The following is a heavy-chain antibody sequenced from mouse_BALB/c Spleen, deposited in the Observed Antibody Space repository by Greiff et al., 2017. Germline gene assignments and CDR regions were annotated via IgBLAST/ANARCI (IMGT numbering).Heavy chain of an antibody. CDR1: GFTFSNYW. CDR3: TGGPFMDY. Sequence: EVQLLESGGGLVQPGGSMKLSCVASGFTFSNYWMNWVRQSPEKGLEWVAEIRLKSNNYATHYAESVKGRFTISRDDSKSSVYLQMNNLRAEDTGIYYCTGGPFMDYWGQGTSVTVSS. CDR2: IRLKSNNYAT. J-gene: IGHJ4*01. V-gene: IGHV6-6*02.